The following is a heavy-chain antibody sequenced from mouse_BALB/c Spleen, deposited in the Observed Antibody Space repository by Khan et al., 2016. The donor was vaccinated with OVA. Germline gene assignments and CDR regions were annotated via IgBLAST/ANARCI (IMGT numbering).Heavy chain of an antibody. J-gene: IGHJ4*01. CDR3: ARGARATYAMDY. D-gene: IGHD3-1*01. CDR1: GYTFTSYW. CDR2: INPSTGYT. Sequence: QVRLQQSGAELAKPGASVKMSCKASGYTFTSYWMHWVKQRPGQGLEWIGYINPSTGYTEYNQKFKDKATLTADKSSSTAYMQLSSLTSEDSAVNYCARGARATYAMDYWGQGTSVTVSS. V-gene: IGHV1-7*01.